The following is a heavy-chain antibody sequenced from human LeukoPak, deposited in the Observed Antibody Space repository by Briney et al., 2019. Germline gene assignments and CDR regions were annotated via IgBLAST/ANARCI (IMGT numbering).Heavy chain of an antibody. Sequence: GESLKISCKGSGYSFTSYWIGWVRQMPGEGLEWMGIIYPGDSDTRYSPSFQGQVTMSADKSISTAYLQWSSLKASDTAMYYCARMTVTSYPYFDYWGQGTLVTVSS. CDR1: GYSFTSYW. D-gene: IGHD4-17*01. J-gene: IGHJ4*02. CDR2: IYPGDSDT. CDR3: ARMTVTSYPYFDY. V-gene: IGHV5-51*01.